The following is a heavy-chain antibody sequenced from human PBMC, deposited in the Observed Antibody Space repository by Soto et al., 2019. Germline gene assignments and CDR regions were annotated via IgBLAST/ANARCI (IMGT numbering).Heavy chain of an antibody. D-gene: IGHD3-22*01. J-gene: IGHJ6*02. V-gene: IGHV1-69*01. Sequence: QEQLVQSGAEVKKPGSSVKVSCKASGDTFSSYAISWVRQAPGQGLEWMGGIIPIFGTANYAQKFQGRVTITADESTSTADMELSSLRSEATAVYYCARDGSGYRSRASPMDVWGQGTTVTVSS. CDR3: ARDGSGYRSRASPMDV. CDR1: GDTFSSYA. CDR2: IIPIFGTA.